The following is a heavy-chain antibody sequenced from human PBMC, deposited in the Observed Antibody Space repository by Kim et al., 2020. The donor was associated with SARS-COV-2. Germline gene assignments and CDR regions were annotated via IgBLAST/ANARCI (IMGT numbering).Heavy chain of an antibody. CDR2: ISSSSSYI. CDR3: ARWDVYGSGSPRDY. J-gene: IGHJ4*02. D-gene: IGHD3-10*01. CDR1: GFTFSSYS. V-gene: IGHV3-21*01. Sequence: GGSLRLSCAASGFTFSSYSMNWVRQAPGKGLEWVSSISSSSSYIYYADSVKGRFTISRDNAKNSLYLQMNSLRAEDTAVYYCARWDVYGSGSPRDYWGQGTLVTVSS.